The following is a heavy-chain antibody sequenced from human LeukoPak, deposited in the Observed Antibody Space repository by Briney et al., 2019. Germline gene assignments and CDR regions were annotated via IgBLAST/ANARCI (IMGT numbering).Heavy chain of an antibody. D-gene: IGHD6-19*01. J-gene: IGHJ4*02. CDR1: GYTFTRYG. V-gene: IGHV1-18*01. Sequence: ASVKVSCKASGYTFTRYGISWVRQAPGQGLQWMVWISAYNANTTYAQKLQRIVTMTTDTSTTTAYMELRSLRSDDTAVYYCARGAVAVTSDDWGQGTLVTVSS. CDR2: ISAYNANT. CDR3: ARGAVAVTSDD.